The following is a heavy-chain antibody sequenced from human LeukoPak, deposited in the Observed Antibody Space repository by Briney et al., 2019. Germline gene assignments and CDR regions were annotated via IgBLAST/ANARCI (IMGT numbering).Heavy chain of an antibody. V-gene: IGHV4-39*01. CDR1: GGSISSSIYY. Sequence: SETLSLTCTVSGGSISSSIYYWGWIRQPPGKGLEWIGSIYYSGSTYYNPSLKSRVIISVDTSKNQFSLKLSSVTAADTAVYYCASRDSSIAARRFDYWGQGTLVTVSS. CDR3: ASRDSSIAARRFDY. J-gene: IGHJ4*02. CDR2: IYYSGST. D-gene: IGHD6-6*01.